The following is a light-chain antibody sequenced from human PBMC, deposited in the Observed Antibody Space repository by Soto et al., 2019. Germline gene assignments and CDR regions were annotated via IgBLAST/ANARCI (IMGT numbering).Light chain of an antibody. V-gene: IGKV1-8*01. CDR1: QGISSY. J-gene: IGKJ1*01. CDR2: KAS. Sequence: AIRMTQSPSSFSASTGDRVTITCRASQGISSYLAWYRQKPGKAPKLLIYKASSLESGVPSRFSGSGSGTEFTLTISSLQPDDFATYYCQQYNSYWTFGQGTKVDIK. CDR3: QQYNSYWT.